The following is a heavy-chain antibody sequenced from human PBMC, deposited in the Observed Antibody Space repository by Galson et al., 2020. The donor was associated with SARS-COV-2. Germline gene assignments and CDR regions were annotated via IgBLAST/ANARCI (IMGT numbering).Heavy chain of an antibody. J-gene: IGHJ6*02. CDR2: IWYDGSNK. CDR3: ARRLGGYYGMDV. V-gene: IGHV3-33*01. D-gene: IGHD3-16*01. Sequence: GESLKISCAASGFTFSSYGMHWVRQAPGKGLEWVAVIWYDGSNKYYADFVKGRFTISRDNSKNTLYLQMNSLRAEDTAVYYCARRLGGYYGMDVWGQGTTVTVSS. CDR1: GFTFSSYG.